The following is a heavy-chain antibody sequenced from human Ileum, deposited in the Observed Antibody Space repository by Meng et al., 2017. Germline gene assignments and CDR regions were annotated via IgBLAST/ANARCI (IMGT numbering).Heavy chain of an antibody. J-gene: IGHJ4*02. Sequence: GQLQESGPGLVRPSEPLSLTCTVSSGSVSSSWSWIRQPPGKGLEWIGHIYYSGNTNYNPSLKSRVTISVDTSKNQFSLKLSSVTAADTAVYFCARDRRDSSGWFYFDYWAQGTLVTVSS. CDR1: SGSVSSS. D-gene: IGHD6-19*01. V-gene: IGHV4-59*02. CDR2: IYYSGNT. CDR3: ARDRRDSSGWFYFDY.